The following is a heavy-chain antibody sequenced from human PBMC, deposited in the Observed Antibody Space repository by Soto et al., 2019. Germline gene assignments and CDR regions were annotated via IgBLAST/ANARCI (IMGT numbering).Heavy chain of an antibody. J-gene: IGHJ4*02. CDR2: IYHSGST. D-gene: IGHD2-2*02. V-gene: IGHV4-4*02. CDR1: GGSISSTNW. Sequence: QVQLQESGPGLVKPSGTLSLTCAVSGGSISSTNWWRWVRQSPGKGLEWIGGIYHSGSTNYNPSLRGRVTISVDKSNNQFSLKIRSVTAADTAMYYCATLPPRIELAVLPIPTWGQGTLVTVTS. CDR3: ATLPPRIELAVLPIPT.